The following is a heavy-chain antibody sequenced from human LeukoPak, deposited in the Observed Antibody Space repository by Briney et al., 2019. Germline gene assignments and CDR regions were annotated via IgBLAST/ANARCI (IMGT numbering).Heavy chain of an antibody. V-gene: IGHV4-59*01. CDR1: GGSISSYY. D-gene: IGHD6-19*01. Sequence: PSETLSLTCTVSGGSISSYYWSWIRQPPGKGLEWIGYIYSSGSTNYNPSLKSRITISVDTSKNQFSLKLSSVTAADTAVYYCASSAPITSGWYPYYYYGMDVWGQGTTVTVSS. J-gene: IGHJ6*02. CDR2: IYSSGST. CDR3: ASSAPITSGWYPYYYYGMDV.